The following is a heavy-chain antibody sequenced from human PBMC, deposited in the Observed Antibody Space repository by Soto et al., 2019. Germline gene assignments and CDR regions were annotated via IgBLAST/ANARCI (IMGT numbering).Heavy chain of an antibody. J-gene: IGHJ4*02. CDR3: ARQRTSVVTQAYFDS. CDR1: GDSINNRSYY. Sequence: ETLSLTCTVTGDSINNRSYYWGWIRQPPGKGLEWIGSIYYSGSTYNNPSLKSRVSMSVDTSKNQFSLKLRSVTAADTALYYCARQRTSVVTQAYFDSWGQGSLVTVSS. D-gene: IGHD2-21*02. V-gene: IGHV4-39*01. CDR2: IYYSGST.